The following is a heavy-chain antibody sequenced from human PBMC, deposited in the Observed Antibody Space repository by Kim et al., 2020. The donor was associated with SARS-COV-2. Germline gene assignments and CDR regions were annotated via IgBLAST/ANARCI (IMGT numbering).Heavy chain of an antibody. Sequence: SQTLSLTCAISGDRVSSHVAAWHWLRQSPSRGLEWLGRTYYRSKWLTDYPISVKSRITINADTSTNQFSLQLHSVTPEDSAIYYCARQFDSCFPHWGQGTLVTVSS. J-gene: IGHJ5*02. CDR3: ARQFDSCFPH. CDR1: GDRVSSHVAA. CDR2: TYYRSKWLT. V-gene: IGHV6-1*01.